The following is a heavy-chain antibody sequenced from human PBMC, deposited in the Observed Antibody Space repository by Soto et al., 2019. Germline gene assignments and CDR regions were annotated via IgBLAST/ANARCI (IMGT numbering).Heavy chain of an antibody. CDR1: AFTFSIYA. D-gene: IGHD3-16*02. CDR3: GKDLPSSSERVITSLDC. J-gene: IGHJ4*02. CDR2: ITNDGGAT. V-gene: IGHV3-23*01. Sequence: GSLGLSCAAAAFTFSIYASNWVRQAPGKGLEWVSSITNDGGATFHADSVKGRFTISRDNPKNTLYLQMNSLRVEETATYYCGKDLPSSSERVITSLDCGGKGIRVTVSS.